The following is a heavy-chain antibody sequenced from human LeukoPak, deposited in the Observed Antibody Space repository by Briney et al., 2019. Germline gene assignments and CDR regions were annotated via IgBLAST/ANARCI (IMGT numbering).Heavy chain of an antibody. D-gene: IGHD6-13*01. J-gene: IGHJ4*02. CDR2: IANDGRDK. CDR1: GFTFSDYG. V-gene: IGHV3-30*18. CDR3: VKDMKIKAAGYYFDY. Sequence: GGSLRLSCAASGFTFSDYGMHWVRQAPGKGLEWVAVIANDGRDKKYADSVRGRFTFSRDNSKNTVYLQMNSLRAEDTAVFYCVKDMKIKAAGYYFDYWGQGTLVTVSS.